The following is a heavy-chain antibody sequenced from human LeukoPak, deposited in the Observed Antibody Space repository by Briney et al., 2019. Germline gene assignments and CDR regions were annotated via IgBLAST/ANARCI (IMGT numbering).Heavy chain of an antibody. J-gene: IGHJ4*02. CDR3: ARGYDYGDYVGDFDY. CDR1: GGTFSSYA. D-gene: IGHD4-17*01. Sequence: SVTVSCKASGGTFSSYAISWARQAPGQGLEWMGGIIPIFGTANYAQKFQGRVTITADESTSTAYMELSSLRSEDTAVYYCARGYDYGDYVGDFDYWGQGTLVTVSS. CDR2: IIPIFGTA. V-gene: IGHV1-69*01.